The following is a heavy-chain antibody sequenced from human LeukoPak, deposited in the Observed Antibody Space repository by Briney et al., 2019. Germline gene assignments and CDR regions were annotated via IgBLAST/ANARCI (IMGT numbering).Heavy chain of an antibody. CDR2: INHSGST. J-gene: IGHJ4*02. V-gene: IGHV4-34*01. CDR1: GGSFSGYY. CDR3: ARGLYGDHGGY. Sequence: SETLSLTCAVYGGSFSGYYWSWIRQPPGKGLEWIGEINHSGSTNYNPSLKSRVTISVDTSKNQFSLKLSSVTAEDTAVYYCARGLYGDHGGYWGQGTLVTVSS. D-gene: IGHD4-17*01.